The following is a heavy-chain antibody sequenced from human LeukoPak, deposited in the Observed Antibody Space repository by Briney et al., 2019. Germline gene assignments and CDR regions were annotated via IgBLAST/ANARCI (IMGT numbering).Heavy chain of an antibody. J-gene: IGHJ4*02. CDR2: INHSGST. CDR3: ARGLRRSSSWYGY. D-gene: IGHD6-13*01. Sequence: SETLSLTCIVYGGSFSGYYWSWIRQPPGKGLEWIGEINHSGSTNYNPSLKSRVTISVDTSKNQFSLKLSSVTAADTAVYYCARGLRRSSSWYGYWGQGTLVTVSS. V-gene: IGHV4-34*01. CDR1: GGSFSGYY.